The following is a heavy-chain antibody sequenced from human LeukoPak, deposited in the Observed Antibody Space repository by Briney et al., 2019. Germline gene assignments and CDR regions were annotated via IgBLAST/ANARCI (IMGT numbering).Heavy chain of an antibody. Sequence: SVKVSCKASGGTFSRYAISWVRQAPGQGLEWMGGYIPMFGTANYAQNFQNRVTITADESTSTFSMEVSSLRPEDTAVYFCAGASSKWELSFWGQGTLVTVSS. CDR3: AGASSKWELSF. J-gene: IGHJ4*02. CDR2: YIPMFGTA. CDR1: GGTFSRYA. D-gene: IGHD1-26*01. V-gene: IGHV1-69*13.